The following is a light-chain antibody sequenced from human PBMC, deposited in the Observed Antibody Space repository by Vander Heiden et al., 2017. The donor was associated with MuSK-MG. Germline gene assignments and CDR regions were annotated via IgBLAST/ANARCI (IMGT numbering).Light chain of an antibody. Sequence: DIQPTHSPSSLSASVGDRVAITCRASQNIGIYVNWYQHQPGKAPKLLISGSSDLQSGVPSRFSGSGSGTDFTLIISSLQPEDFATYYCQQSFSPPITFGQGTRLDIK. V-gene: IGKV1-39*01. J-gene: IGKJ5*01. CDR2: GSS. CDR1: QNIGIY. CDR3: QQSFSPPIT.